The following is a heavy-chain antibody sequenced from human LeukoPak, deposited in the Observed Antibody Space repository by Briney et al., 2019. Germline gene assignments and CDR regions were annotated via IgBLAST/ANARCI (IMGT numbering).Heavy chain of an antibody. Sequence: SETLSLTCTVSGGSISSYYWSWVRQPPGKGLEWIGYIYYSGSTNYNPSLKSRVTISVDTSKNQFSLKLSSVTAADTAVYYCAREAHCSSTSCYSGAFDIWGQGTMVTVSS. J-gene: IGHJ3*02. CDR3: AREAHCSSTSCYSGAFDI. CDR2: IYYSGST. D-gene: IGHD2-2*01. CDR1: GGSISSYY. V-gene: IGHV4-59*01.